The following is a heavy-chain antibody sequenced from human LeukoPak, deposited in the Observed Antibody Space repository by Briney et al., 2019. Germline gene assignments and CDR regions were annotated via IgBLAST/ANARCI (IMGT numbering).Heavy chain of an antibody. CDR3: AILPGYSSSWYEADY. D-gene: IGHD6-13*01. CDR1: GFTFSSYG. J-gene: IGHJ4*02. Sequence: PGGSLRLSCAASGFTFSSYGMHWVRQAPGKGLEWVSGISGSGGSTYYADSVKGRFTISRDNSRNTLYLQMNSPRAEDTAVYYCAILPGYSSSWYEADYWGQGTLVTVSS. V-gene: IGHV3-23*01. CDR2: ISGSGGST.